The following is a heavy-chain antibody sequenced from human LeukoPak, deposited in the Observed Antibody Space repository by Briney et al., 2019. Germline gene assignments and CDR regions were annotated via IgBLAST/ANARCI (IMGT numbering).Heavy chain of an antibody. D-gene: IGHD2-21*02. CDR2: FDPEDGET. V-gene: IGHV1-24*01. Sequence: ASVKVSCEVSGYTLTELSMHWVRQAPGKGLEWMGGFDPEDGETIYAQKFQGRVTMTVDTSTDTAYMELSSLRSEDTAVYYCATALAYCGGDSYPVNFDYWGQGTLVTVSS. J-gene: IGHJ4*02. CDR3: ATALAYCGGDSYPVNFDY. CDR1: GYTLTELS.